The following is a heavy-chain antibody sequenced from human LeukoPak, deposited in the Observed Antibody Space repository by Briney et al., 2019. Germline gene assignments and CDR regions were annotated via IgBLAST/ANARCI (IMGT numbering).Heavy chain of an antibody. CDR1: GGSISSYY. CDR3: ARRNVSGRNGAFDI. D-gene: IGHD1-26*01. CDR2: IYYSGST. J-gene: IGHJ3*02. Sequence: PSETLSLTCTVSGGSISSYYWSWIRQPPGKGLEWIGYIYYSGSTNYNPSLKSRVTISVDTSKNQFSLKLSSVTAADTAVYYCARRNVSGRNGAFDIWGQGTMVTVSS. V-gene: IGHV4-59*08.